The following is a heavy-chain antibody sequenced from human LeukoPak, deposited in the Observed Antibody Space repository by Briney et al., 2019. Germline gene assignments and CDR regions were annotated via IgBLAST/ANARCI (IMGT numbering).Heavy chain of an antibody. CDR2: INPNSGGT. J-gene: IGHJ6*03. CDR3: ARDYYGSGSYYDYYYHYMDV. CDR1: GYTFTDYY. V-gene: IGHV1-2*02. Sequence: ASVKVSCKASGYTFTDYYMHWVRQAPGQGLEWMGWINPNSGGTNYAQKFQGRVTMTRDTSISTAYMELSRLRSDDTAVYYCARDYYGSGSYYDYYYHYMDVWGKGTTVTVSS. D-gene: IGHD3-10*01.